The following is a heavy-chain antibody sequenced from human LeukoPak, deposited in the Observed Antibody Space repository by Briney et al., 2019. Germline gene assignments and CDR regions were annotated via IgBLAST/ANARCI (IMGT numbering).Heavy chain of an antibody. Sequence: SETLSLTCTVSGGSISSGDYYWSWIRQPPGKGLEWIGYIYYSGSTNYNPSLKSRVTISVDTSKNQFSLKLSSVTAADTAVYYCARAPKVRYSDRDNWFDPWGQGTLVTVSS. V-gene: IGHV4-61*08. J-gene: IGHJ5*02. CDR3: ARAPKVRYSDRDNWFDP. CDR2: IYYSGST. D-gene: IGHD3-9*01. CDR1: GGSISSGDYY.